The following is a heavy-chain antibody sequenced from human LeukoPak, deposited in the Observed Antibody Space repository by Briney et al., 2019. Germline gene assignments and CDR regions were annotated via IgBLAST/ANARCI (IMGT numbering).Heavy chain of an antibody. CDR3: ARHGDLLSPFQT. CDR1: GGSISSTSYY. D-gene: IGHD2-21*02. CDR2: INYSGST. V-gene: IGHV4-39*01. Sequence: SETLSLTCTVSGGSISSTSYYWGWIRQPQGKGLEWIGTINYSGSTYYNPSLKSRVTISVDTSKNQISLKLNSVTAADTAMYYCARHGDLLSPFQTWGQGTLVTVSS. J-gene: IGHJ5*02.